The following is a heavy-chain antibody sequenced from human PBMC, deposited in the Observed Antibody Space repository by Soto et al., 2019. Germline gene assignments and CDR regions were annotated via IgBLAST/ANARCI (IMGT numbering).Heavy chain of an antibody. CDR3: ARVPAASDRTAFCYVSKFFYFDY. Sequence: LRLSCAASGFTFSNSTMNWVRQAPGKGLGWVACITSSGSFIYYADSMKGRFTISRDDAKKSLYLQMNSLRAEDTAVYYCARVPAASDRTAFCYVSKFFYFDYWGRGTQVTVSS. D-gene: IGHD3-22*01. CDR2: ITSSGSFI. J-gene: IGHJ4*02. CDR1: GFTFSNST. V-gene: IGHV3-21*01.